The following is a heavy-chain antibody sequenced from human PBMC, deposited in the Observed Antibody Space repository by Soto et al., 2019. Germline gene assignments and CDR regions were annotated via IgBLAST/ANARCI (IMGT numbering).Heavy chain of an antibody. V-gene: IGHV3-30-3*01. J-gene: IGHJ4*02. CDR1: GFTFSSYA. Sequence: GGSLRLSCAASGFTFSSYAMHWVRQAPGKGLEWVAVISYDGSNKYYADSVKGRFTISRDNSKNTLYLQMNSLRAEDTAVYYCARDPNYYDSSGWVDYWGQGTLVTVSS. CDR3: ARDPNYYDSSGWVDY. CDR2: ISYDGSNK. D-gene: IGHD3-22*01.